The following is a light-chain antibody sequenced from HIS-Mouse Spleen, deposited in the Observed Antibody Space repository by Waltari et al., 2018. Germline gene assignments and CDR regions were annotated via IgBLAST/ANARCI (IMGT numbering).Light chain of an antibody. V-gene: IGLV2-14*01. Sequence: QSALTQPASVSGSPGQSIPISCTGTSSDVGCYNYVSWYQQHPGKAPKLMIYEVSNRPSGVSNRFSGSKSGNTASLTISGLQAEDEADYYCSSYTSSSTLVFGGGTKLTVL. J-gene: IGLJ2*01. CDR3: SSYTSSSTLV. CDR2: EVS. CDR1: SSDVGCYNY.